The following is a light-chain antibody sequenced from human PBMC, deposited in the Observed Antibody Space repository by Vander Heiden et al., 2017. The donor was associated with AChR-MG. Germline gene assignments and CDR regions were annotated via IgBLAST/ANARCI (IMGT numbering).Light chain of an antibody. CDR1: QGISSY. J-gene: IGKJ2*01. Sequence: AIRMTQSPSSFSASTGDRVTITCRASQGISSYLAWYQQKPGKAPKLLIYAASTLQSEVPSRFSGSGSGTDFTLTISCLQSEDFATYYCQQYYSYPRMYTFGQGTKLEIK. CDR2: AAS. CDR3: QQYYSYPRMYT. V-gene: IGKV1-8*01.